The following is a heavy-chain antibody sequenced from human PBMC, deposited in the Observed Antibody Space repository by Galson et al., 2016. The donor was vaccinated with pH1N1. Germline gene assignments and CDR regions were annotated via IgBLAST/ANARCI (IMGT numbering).Heavy chain of an antibody. J-gene: IGHJ3*02. CDR2: ISGNGGNP. V-gene: IGHV3-23*01. CDR3: SKGGSLSLPHDAFDI. Sequence: RQAPGKGLEWVSVISGNGGNPYYADAVKGRFTISRDNSKSTLYLQMNSLRAEDTAIYYCSKGGSLSLPHDAFDIWGQGTMVTVSS.